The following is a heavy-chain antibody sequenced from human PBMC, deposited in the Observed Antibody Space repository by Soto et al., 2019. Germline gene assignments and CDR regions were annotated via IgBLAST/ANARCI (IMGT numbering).Heavy chain of an antibody. V-gene: IGHV3-7*01. CDR2: IKQSGSDR. CDR3: ASVKSWAVSP. Sequence: EVQLVESGGGLVQPGGSLGLSCAASGFTFSSYWMSWVRLAPGKGLEWVAHIKQSGSDRYYVDSVRGRVTISRDNAKNSLYLRMNSLRVEDTAMYYCASVKSWAVSPWGQGTLVTVSS. CDR1: GFTFSSYW. D-gene: IGHD3-10*01. J-gene: IGHJ5*02.